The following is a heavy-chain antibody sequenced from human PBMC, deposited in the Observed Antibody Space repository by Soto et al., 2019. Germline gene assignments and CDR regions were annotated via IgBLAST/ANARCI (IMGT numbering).Heavy chain of an antibody. V-gene: IGHV3-23*01. CDR2: ISGSGGST. J-gene: IGHJ6*02. CDR3: AKARNSIVVVPAADMDV. D-gene: IGHD2-2*01. CDR1: GFTFSSYA. Sequence: GGSLRISCAASGFTFSSYAMSWVRQAPGKGLEWVSAISGSGGSTYYADSVKGRFTISRDNSKNTLYLQMNSLRAEDTAVYYCAKARNSIVVVPAADMDVWGQGTTVTVSS.